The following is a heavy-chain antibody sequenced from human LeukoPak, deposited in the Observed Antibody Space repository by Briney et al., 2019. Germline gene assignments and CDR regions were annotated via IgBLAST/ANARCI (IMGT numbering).Heavy chain of an antibody. J-gene: IGHJ3*02. CDR1: GGSISSYY. V-gene: IGHV4-59*01. Sequence: AETLSLTCTVSGGSISSYYWSWIRPPPGKGLEWVGYIYYIGSTNYNPSLKSRVTISVDTSKNQFSLKLSSVTAADTAVYYCAREDKDIVVVPAAIRVEGAFDIWGQGTMVTVSS. D-gene: IGHD2-2*02. CDR3: AREDKDIVVVPAAIRVEGAFDI. CDR2: IYYIGST.